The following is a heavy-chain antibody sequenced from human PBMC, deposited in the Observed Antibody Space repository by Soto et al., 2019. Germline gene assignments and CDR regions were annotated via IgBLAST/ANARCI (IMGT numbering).Heavy chain of an antibody. V-gene: IGHV4-39*02. J-gene: IGHJ4*02. CDR2: IYYNGGT. D-gene: IGHD5-12*01. CDR1: GGSMTNSYYD. Sequence: SETLSLTCAVSGGSMTNSYYDWDWIRRPPGEGVEWIGTIYYNGGTNYNPSLKSRVTISVDTSKNRFSLKPTSVTAADTAVYYCARERMPSGYEAFDYWGQGTLVTVSS. CDR3: ARERMPSGYEAFDY.